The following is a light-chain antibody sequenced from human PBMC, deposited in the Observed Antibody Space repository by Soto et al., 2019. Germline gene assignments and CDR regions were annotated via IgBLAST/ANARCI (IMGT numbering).Light chain of an antibody. Sequence: DILLTQSPGTLSLSPGETATLSCRASQSVSSDFLAWYQQKPGQSPRLLIYGASLRVTGIPDRFSGSGSGTDFTLSISSLQPEDFAVYYCQFCVRAAYIFGQGTKLEIK. CDR1: QSVSSDF. CDR3: QFCVRAAYI. CDR2: GAS. J-gene: IGKJ2*01. V-gene: IGKV3-20*01.